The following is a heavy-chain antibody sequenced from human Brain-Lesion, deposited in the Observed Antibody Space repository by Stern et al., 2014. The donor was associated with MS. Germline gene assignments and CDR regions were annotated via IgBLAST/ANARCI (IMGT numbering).Heavy chain of an antibody. D-gene: IGHD2-15*01. Sequence: QMQLVESGPGLVKPSETLSLTCTVAGGSVSSTSYAWAWIRQPPGKGLEWIGTIYYSGNTYYSPSLQSRLTISLDTSQNQFSLQLRSVTAADTAVYYCAGEEDIRYCSGGSCTGNWFDPWGQGTLVTVSS. J-gene: IGHJ5*02. CDR3: AGEEDIRYCSGGSCTGNWFDP. CDR2: IYYSGNT. V-gene: IGHV4-39*01. CDR1: GGSVSSTSYA.